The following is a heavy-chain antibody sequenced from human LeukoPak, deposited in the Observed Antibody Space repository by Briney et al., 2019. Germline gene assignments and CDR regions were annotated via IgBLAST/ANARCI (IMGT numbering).Heavy chain of an antibody. J-gene: IGHJ4*02. V-gene: IGHV4-31*03. CDR1: GGSISSGGYY. Sequence: SETLSLTCTVSGGSISSGGYYWSWIRQHPGKGLEWIGYIYYSGSTYYNPSLKSRVTISVDTSKNQFSLKLSSATAADTAVYYCARLRAGQWLGIDYWGQGTLVTVSS. D-gene: IGHD6-19*01. CDR2: IYYSGST. CDR3: ARLRAGQWLGIDY.